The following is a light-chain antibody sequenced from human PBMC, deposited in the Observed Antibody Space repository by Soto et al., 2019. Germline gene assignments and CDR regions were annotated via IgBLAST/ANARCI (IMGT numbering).Light chain of an antibody. CDR3: HQYDTNPFT. CDR1: QSINNW. CDR2: KAS. J-gene: IGKJ3*01. Sequence: DIQMTQSPSTLSASIGARVTITCRASQSINNWLAWDQQKPGKAPKVLIYKASSLESGVPSRFSGSESGTEFTLAINSLQPDDFATYYCHQYDTNPFTVGPGTKVDIK. V-gene: IGKV1-5*03.